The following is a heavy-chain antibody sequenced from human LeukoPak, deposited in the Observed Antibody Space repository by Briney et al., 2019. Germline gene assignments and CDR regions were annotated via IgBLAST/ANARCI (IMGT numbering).Heavy chain of an antibody. CDR2: MYYSGST. CDR3: ARQYYDRTGYYYFDN. Sequence: PSETLSLTCTVSGDAITGSSYYWGWIRQPPGKGLEWIGSMYYSGSTFPNPSLRSRVNMSADTSKNQFSLKLSSVTAADTAVYYCARQYYDRTGYYYFDNWSQGTQVTVSS. J-gene: IGHJ4*02. V-gene: IGHV4-39*01. D-gene: IGHD3-22*01. CDR1: GDAITGSSYY.